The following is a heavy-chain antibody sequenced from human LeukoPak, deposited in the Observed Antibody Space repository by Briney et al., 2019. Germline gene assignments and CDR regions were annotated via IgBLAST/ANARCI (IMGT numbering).Heavy chain of an antibody. J-gene: IGHJ5*02. Sequence: ASVKVSCKSSGYTFTSYYMHWVRQAPGQGLEWMGIINPSGGSTSYAQKFQGRVTMTRDMSTSTDYMELSSLRSEDTAVYYCARDNSVGDTAWWFDPWGQGTLVTVSS. CDR2: INPSGGST. CDR1: GYTFTSYY. D-gene: IGHD1-26*01. CDR3: ARDNSVGDTAWWFDP. V-gene: IGHV1-46*01.